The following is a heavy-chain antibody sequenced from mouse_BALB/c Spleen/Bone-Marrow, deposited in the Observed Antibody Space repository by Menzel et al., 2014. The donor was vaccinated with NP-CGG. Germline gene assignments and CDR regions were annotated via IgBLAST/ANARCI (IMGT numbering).Heavy chain of an antibody. CDR1: GYSFTSYW. D-gene: IGHD2-3*01. J-gene: IGHJ1*01. Sequence: VQLQESGAELVRPGASVKLSCKASGYSFTSYWMHWVKQRPGQGLEWIGEIIPSNGRTNYNEKFKSKATLTVDKSSNTAYMQLSSLTSEDSAVYYCARWLLQYFDVWGAGTTVTVSS. CDR3: ARWLLQYFDV. V-gene: IGHV1S81*02. CDR2: IIPSNGRT.